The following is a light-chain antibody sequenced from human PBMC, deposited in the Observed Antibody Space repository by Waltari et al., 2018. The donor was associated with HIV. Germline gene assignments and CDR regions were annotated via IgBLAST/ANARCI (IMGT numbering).Light chain of an antibody. V-gene: IGLV3-21*02. J-gene: IGLJ2*01. Sequence: SYVLSQAPSVSLAPGETARSTCGGTNIESRSVHWYQQKTDPATVLVWYFDRDRPSGIPWRVPGSNSGDTAALPIARAEAGDEADYYCQVWDGSSGHCVVFGGGTNLTV. CDR2: FDR. CDR3: QVWDGSSGHCVV. CDR1: NIESRS.